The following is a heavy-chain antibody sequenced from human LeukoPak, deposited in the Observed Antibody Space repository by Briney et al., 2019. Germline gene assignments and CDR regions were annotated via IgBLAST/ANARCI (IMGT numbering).Heavy chain of an antibody. CDR3: ARSGKYCGGDCYPAEYFQH. Sequence: GGSLRLSCAPSGFTFSSYSMNWVRQAPGKGLGWVSSISSSSSYIYYADSVKGRFTISRDNAKNSLYLQMNSLRAEDPAVYYCARSGKYCGGDCYPAEYFQHWGQGTLVTVSS. CDR2: ISSSSSYI. J-gene: IGHJ1*01. CDR1: GFTFSSYS. D-gene: IGHD2-21*02. V-gene: IGHV3-21*01.